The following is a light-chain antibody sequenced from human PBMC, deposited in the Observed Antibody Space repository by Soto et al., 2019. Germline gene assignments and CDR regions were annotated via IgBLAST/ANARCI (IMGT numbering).Light chain of an antibody. J-gene: IGKJ1*01. CDR2: GAS. V-gene: IGKV3-15*01. CDR1: QSVSSD. CDR3: QQYNNWPRT. Sequence: EIVMTQSTATLSVSPGERSTLSCMASQSVSSDLAWYHQKPGQAPRLLIYGASTRATGIPARFSGSGSGTEFTLTINSLQSEDFAVYYCQQYNNWPRTFGQGTKVDIK.